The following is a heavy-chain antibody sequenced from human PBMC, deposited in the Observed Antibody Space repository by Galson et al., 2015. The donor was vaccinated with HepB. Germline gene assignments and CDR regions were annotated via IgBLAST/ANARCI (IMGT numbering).Heavy chain of an antibody. CDR2: IIPILGIA. V-gene: IGHV1-69*04. D-gene: IGHD4-23*01. CDR3: ARDPDYGGNSENY. J-gene: IGHJ4*02. Sequence: SVKVSCKASGGTFSSYTISWVRQAPGQGLEWMGRIIPILGIANYAQKFQGRVTITADKSTSTAYMELSSLRSEDTAVYYCARDPDYGGNSENYWGQGTLVTVS. CDR1: GGTFSSYT.